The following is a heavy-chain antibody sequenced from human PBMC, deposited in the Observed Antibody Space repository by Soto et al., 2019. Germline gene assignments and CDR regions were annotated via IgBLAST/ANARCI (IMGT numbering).Heavy chain of an antibody. CDR2: ISWDGGST. Sequence: GGSLRLSCAASGFTFDDYTMHWVRQAPGKGLEWVSLISWDGGSTYYADSVKGRFTISRDNSKNSLNLQMNSLRTEDTALYYCAKANSGSYYYYYMDVWGKGTTVTVSS. J-gene: IGHJ6*03. D-gene: IGHD1-26*01. CDR1: GFTFDDYT. CDR3: AKANSGSYYYYYMDV. V-gene: IGHV3-43*01.